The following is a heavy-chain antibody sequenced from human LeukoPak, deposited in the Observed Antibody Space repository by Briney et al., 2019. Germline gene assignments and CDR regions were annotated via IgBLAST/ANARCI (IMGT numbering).Heavy chain of an antibody. CDR3: ARVAYSGNYPPSYFDS. D-gene: IGHD1-26*01. Sequence: PGGSLRLSCAASGFTFNSYSMNWVRQAPGKGLEWVSSIGGSVSCIYNADSVKGRFTISRDNAKNSLYLQMSGLRAEDTAVYYCARVAYSGNYPPSYFDSWGQGALVTVSS. CDR1: GFTFNSYS. CDR2: IGGSVSCI. J-gene: IGHJ4*02. V-gene: IGHV3-21*01.